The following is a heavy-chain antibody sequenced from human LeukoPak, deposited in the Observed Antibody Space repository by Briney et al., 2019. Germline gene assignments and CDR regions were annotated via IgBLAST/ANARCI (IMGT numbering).Heavy chain of an antibody. CDR1: GFTFSNYG. Sequence: PGGSLRLSCAASGFTFSNYGMSWVRQAPGKGLEWVAMIWYDGSKKNYAESVKGRFTISRDNTKNTLYLQMNSLRAEDTAVYYCARYSGSQDVDHWGQGTLVTVSS. D-gene: IGHD1-26*01. CDR2: IWYDGSKK. J-gene: IGHJ4*02. CDR3: ARYSGSQDVDH. V-gene: IGHV3-33*07.